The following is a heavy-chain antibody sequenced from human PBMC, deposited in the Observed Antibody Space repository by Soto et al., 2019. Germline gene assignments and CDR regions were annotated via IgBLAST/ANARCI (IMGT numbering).Heavy chain of an antibody. CDR2: ITPMFETA. V-gene: IGHV1-69*12. CDR3: ARGRLGVNDFAY. D-gene: IGHD3-10*01. CDR1: GGSFSTYV. Sequence: QVQLVQSGAQVKKPGSSVRVSCKASGGSFSTYVNTWVRQAPGQGLEWMGGITPMFETASYAQKFQGRVTLSADESTTTAYMELSNLTSEDTAVYYCARGRLGVNDFAYWGQGTLVTVSS. J-gene: IGHJ4*02.